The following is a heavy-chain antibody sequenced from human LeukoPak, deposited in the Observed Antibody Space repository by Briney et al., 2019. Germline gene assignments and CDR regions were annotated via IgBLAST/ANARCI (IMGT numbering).Heavy chain of an antibody. V-gene: IGHV3-11*01. CDR2: ISGSASDV. CDR1: GFTFSDSY. Sequence: GGSLRLSCAASGFTFSDSYMTWIRQAPGKGLELLSYISGSASDVNYIDSGRGRFTISRDNAKNSLYLHMNSLTVEDTAVYYCSRDPRNNDYWGQGTLVTVSS. J-gene: IGHJ4*02. CDR3: SRDPRNNDY.